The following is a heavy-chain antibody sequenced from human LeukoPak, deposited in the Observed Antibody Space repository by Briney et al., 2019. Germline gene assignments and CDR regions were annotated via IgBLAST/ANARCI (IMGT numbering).Heavy chain of an antibody. V-gene: IGHV4-59*08. D-gene: IGHD6-19*01. CDR3: VVTQKWLAFDY. Sequence: SETLSLTCAVSGGSISGRYWSWIRQPPGKGLEWIANWRYDGSPNYTPSLESRATILLDTSKNQFSLRLTSVTAADTAVYYCVVTQKWLAFDYWGQGILVTVSS. J-gene: IGHJ4*02. CDR2: WRYDGSP. CDR1: GGSISGRY.